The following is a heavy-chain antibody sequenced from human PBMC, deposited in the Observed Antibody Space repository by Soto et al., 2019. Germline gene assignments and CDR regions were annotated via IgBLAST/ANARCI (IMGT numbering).Heavy chain of an antibody. J-gene: IGHJ4*02. CDR2: INSDGSST. CDR3: ARATLVDTAMAPTDY. Sequence: EVQLVESGGGLVQPGGSLRLSCAASGFTFSSYWMHWVRQAPGKGLVWVSRINSDGSSTSYADSVKGRFTISRDNAKNTLYLQMNSLRAEDTVVYYCARATLVDTAMAPTDYWGQGTLVTVSS. CDR1: GFTFSSYW. V-gene: IGHV3-74*01. D-gene: IGHD5-18*01.